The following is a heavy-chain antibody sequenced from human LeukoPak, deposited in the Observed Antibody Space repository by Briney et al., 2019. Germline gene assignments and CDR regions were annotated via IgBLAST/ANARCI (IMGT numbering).Heavy chain of an antibody. D-gene: IGHD5-18*01. CDR1: GYTFTGYY. V-gene: IGHV1-2*04. Sequence: ASVKVSCKASGYTFTGYYMHWVRQAPGQGLEWIGWINPNSGGTNYAQKFQGWVTMIRDTSISTVYMELNRLNSDDTATYYCGRGNGYGLDYWGQGTLVTVSS. J-gene: IGHJ4*02. CDR3: GRGNGYGLDY. CDR2: INPNSGGT.